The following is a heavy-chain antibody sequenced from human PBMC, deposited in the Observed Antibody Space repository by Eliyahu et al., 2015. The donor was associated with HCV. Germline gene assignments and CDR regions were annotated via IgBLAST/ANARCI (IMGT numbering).Heavy chain of an antibody. Sequence: QVQLVQSGGEVKKPGASVKVSCKASGYTFTSYGITWVRQAPGQGLEWMGWISPYNGNTYFAQKLQGRLTMTTDTSTTTTYMELRSLRSDDTAVYYCARDGSSSRGGYYDLWGRGTLVTVSS. J-gene: IGHJ2*01. D-gene: IGHD6-13*01. CDR1: GYTFTSYG. CDR2: ISPYNGNT. V-gene: IGHV1-18*01. CDR3: ARDGSSSRGGYYDL.